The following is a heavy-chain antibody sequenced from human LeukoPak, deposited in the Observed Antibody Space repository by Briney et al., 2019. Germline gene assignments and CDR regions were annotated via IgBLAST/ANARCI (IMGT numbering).Heavy chain of an antibody. V-gene: IGHV4-59*01. CDR3: ARDRGGNRYSSGWYGFFSY. Sequence: SETLSLTCTVSGGSISSYYWTWIRQPPGKGLEWIGYIYYSGSTNYNPSLKSRVTISVDTSKNQFSLKLSSVTAADTAVYYCARDRGGNRYSSGWYGFFSYWGQGTLVTVSS. CDR1: GGSISSYY. J-gene: IGHJ4*02. D-gene: IGHD6-19*01. CDR2: IYYSGST.